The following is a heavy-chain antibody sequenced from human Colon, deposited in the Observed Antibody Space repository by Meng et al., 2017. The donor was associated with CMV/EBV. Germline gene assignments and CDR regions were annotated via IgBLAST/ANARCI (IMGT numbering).Heavy chain of an antibody. Sequence: SGPTLVKPTQTLTLTCTFSGFSFSTSGVGVGWIRQPPGKALEWLARIDWDDDKFYSTSLKTRLTISKDTSKNQVVLTMTNMDPVDTATYYCARIASGTFHFDYWGQGTLVTVSS. CDR3: ARIASGTFHFDY. D-gene: IGHD1-26*01. V-gene: IGHV2-70*04. CDR2: IDWDDDK. CDR1: GFSFSTSGVG. J-gene: IGHJ4*02.